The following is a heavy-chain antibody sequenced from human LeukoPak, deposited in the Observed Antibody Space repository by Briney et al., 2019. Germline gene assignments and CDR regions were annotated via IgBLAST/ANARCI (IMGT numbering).Heavy chain of an antibody. V-gene: IGHV1-69*06. J-gene: IGHJ4*02. D-gene: IGHD6-19*01. CDR2: IIPIFGTA. CDR3: ARVHSSGWFLDY. Sequence: ASVKVSCKASGGTFSSYAISWVRQAPGQGLEWMGGIIPIFGTANYARKFQGRVTITADKSTSTAYMELSSLRSEDTAVYYCARVHSSGWFLDYWGQGTLVTVSS. CDR1: GGTFSSYA.